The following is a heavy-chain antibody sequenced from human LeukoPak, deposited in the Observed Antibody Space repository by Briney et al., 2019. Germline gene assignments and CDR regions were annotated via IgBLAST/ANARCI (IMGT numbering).Heavy chain of an antibody. J-gene: IGHJ4*02. CDR1: GYTYTSYV. CDR3: ARGPYSSSWYEVRGAYYDDFDY. Sequence: ASVKVSCKASGYTYTSYVISWVRQAPGQGLEGMGWISAYNGNTNYAQKLQGRVTMTTDTSTSTAYMELRSLRSDDTAVYYCARGPYSSSWYEVRGAYYDDFDYWGQGTLVTVSS. V-gene: IGHV1-18*04. CDR2: ISAYNGNT. D-gene: IGHD6-13*01.